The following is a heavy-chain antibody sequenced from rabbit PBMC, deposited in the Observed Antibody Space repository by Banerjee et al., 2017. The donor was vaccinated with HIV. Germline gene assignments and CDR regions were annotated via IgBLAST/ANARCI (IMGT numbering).Heavy chain of an antibody. CDR1: GFSFSSSYW. J-gene: IGHJ4*01. D-gene: IGHD6-1*01. Sequence: QSLEESGGDLVQPGASLTLTCTASGFSFSSSYWICWVRQAPGKGLEWIACIDVGSRRSTYYASWAKGRFTISKTSSTTVTLQMTSLTAADTATYLCARGYAGYVDAGGATMGYYFTLWGPGTLVTVS. CDR3: ARGYAGYVDAGGATMGYYFTL. CDR2: IDVGSRRST. V-gene: IGHV1S40*01.